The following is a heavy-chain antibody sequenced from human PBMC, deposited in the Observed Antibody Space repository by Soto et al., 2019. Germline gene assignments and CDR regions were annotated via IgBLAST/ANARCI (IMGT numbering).Heavy chain of an antibody. D-gene: IGHD3-16*01. J-gene: IGHJ4*02. Sequence: ASVKVSCKASGYTFTTYAIGWVRQAPGQGLEWMGWISAYNGNTNYAQKFQGRVSMTTDTSTSTAYMELRSPRSDDTGVYYCARGGRQSYYDGFPVYWGQGTLVTVSS. CDR3: ARGGRQSYYDGFPVY. CDR2: ISAYNGNT. CDR1: GYTFTTYA. V-gene: IGHV1-18*04.